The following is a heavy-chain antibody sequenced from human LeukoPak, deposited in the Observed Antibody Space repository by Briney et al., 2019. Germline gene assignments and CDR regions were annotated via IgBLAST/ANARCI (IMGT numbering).Heavy chain of an antibody. CDR2: MNPNSGDS. V-gene: IGHV1-8*01. CDR1: GYTFTSYD. J-gene: IGHJ4*02. D-gene: IGHD6-6*01. Sequence: ASVKVSCKASGYTFTSYDINWARQATGQGLEWMGWMNPNSGDSGFAQMFEGRVTLTRDTSINTAYMEVNNLRSDDTAVYYCARVTSGSPGVDFDFWGQGTLVTVSS. CDR3: ARVTSGSPGVDFDF.